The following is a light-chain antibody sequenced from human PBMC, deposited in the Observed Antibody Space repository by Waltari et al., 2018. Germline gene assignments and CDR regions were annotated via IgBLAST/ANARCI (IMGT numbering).Light chain of an antibody. CDR3: QQRTNWGLT. CDR2: DAS. V-gene: IGKV3-11*01. J-gene: IGKJ4*01. CDR1: QSVSSY. Sequence: EVVLTQSPATLSLSPGERATLSCRASQSVSSYLAWYQQRPGQAPRLLIYDASNRAFGIPARFSGSGSGTDFTLTIRSLEPEDFAVYYCQQRTNWGLTFGGGTKVEIK.